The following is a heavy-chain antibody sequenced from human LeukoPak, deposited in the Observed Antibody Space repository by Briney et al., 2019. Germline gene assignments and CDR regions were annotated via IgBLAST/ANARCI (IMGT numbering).Heavy chain of an antibody. J-gene: IGHJ6*02. CDR3: AKDMGYSYGYLDYYYGMDV. D-gene: IGHD5-18*01. Sequence: PGRSLRLSCTASGFIFGDYAMHWVRQAPGKGLEWVSGISWNSGSIGYADSVKGGFTISRDNAKNSLYLQMNSLRAEDTALYYCAKDMGYSYGYLDYYYGMDVWGQGTTVTVSS. V-gene: IGHV3-9*01. CDR1: GFIFGDYA. CDR2: ISWNSGSI.